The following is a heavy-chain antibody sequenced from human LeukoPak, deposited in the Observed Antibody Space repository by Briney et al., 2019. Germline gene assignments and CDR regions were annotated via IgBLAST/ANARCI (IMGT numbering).Heavy chain of an antibody. CDR1: GGTFSSYT. V-gene: IGHV1-69*04. J-gene: IGHJ4*02. Sequence: GASVKVSCKASGGTFSSYTISWVRQAPGQGLEWMGRIIPILGIANYAQKFRGRVTITADKSTSTAYMELSSLRSEDTAVYYCARDSCSSTSCRDYWGQGTLVTVSS. D-gene: IGHD2-2*01. CDR3: ARDSCSSTSCRDY. CDR2: IIPILGIA.